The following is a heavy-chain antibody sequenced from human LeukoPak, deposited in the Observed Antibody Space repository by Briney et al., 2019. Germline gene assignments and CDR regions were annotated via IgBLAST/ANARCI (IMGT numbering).Heavy chain of an antibody. CDR1: GFTFSSYA. V-gene: IGHV3-23*01. Sequence: PGGSLRLSCAASGFTFSSYAVSWVRQAPGKGLEWVSAISGSGGSTYYADSVKGRFTISRDNSKNTLYLQMNSLRAEDTAVYYCAKDLKGCSSTSCYSNYFDYWGQGTLVTVSS. CDR3: AKDLKGCSSTSCYSNYFDY. CDR2: ISGSGGST. D-gene: IGHD2-2*01. J-gene: IGHJ4*02.